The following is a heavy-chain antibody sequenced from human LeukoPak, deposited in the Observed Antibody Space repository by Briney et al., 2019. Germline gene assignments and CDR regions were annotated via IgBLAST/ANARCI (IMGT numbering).Heavy chain of an antibody. J-gene: IGHJ4*02. Sequence: GGSLRLFCAASGFTFEDYVMVWVRQTPGKGLECVSGISWNCAYTGYADSVKGRFTISRDNAKNSLYLQMDTLTPEDTALYYCARGAVAGSDSWGQGTLVTVSS. CDR2: ISWNCAYT. CDR3: ARGAVAGSDS. V-gene: IGHV3-20*04. CDR1: GFTFEDYV. D-gene: IGHD6-19*01.